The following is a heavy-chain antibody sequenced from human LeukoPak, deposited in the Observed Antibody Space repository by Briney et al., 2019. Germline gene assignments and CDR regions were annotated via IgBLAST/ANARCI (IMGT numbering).Heavy chain of an antibody. V-gene: IGHV3-74*01. Sequence: PGGSLRLSCAASGFTFSSSWMYWVRQAPGKGLVWVPRINSDGSSTNYADSVKGRFTISRDNAKNTLYLQMNSLRAEDTAVYYCARADYYYDSSGGFDYWGQGTLVTVSS. CDR3: ARADYYYDSSGGFDY. D-gene: IGHD3-22*01. J-gene: IGHJ4*02. CDR2: INSDGSST. CDR1: GFTFSSSW.